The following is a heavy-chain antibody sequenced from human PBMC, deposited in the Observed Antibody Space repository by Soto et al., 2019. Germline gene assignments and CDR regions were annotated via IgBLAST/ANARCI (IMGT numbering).Heavy chain of an antibody. J-gene: IGHJ4*02. CDR2: IYWNDDK. Sequence: SGPTLVNPTQTLTLTCTFSGFSLSAGGVGVGWIRQPPGKALEWLALIYWNDDKRYSPSLKSRLTITKDTSKTQVVLTMTNMDPVDTATYCRAHTGYGYKYDRYYFDYWGQGTLVTVSS. CDR1: GFSLSAGGVG. V-gene: IGHV2-5*01. D-gene: IGHD5-18*01. CDR3: AHTGYGYKYDRYYFDY.